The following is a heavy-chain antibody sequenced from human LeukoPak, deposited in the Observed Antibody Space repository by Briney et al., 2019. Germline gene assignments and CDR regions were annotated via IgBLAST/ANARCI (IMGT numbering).Heavy chain of an antibody. CDR2: ISSDGSNK. V-gene: IGHV3-30-3*01. CDR3: ARSPRNDILTGLLDY. J-gene: IGHJ4*02. CDR1: GFTFSSYA. Sequence: GGSLRLSCAASGFTFSSYAMHWVRQAPGKGLEWVAVISSDGSNKYYADSVKGRSTISRDNSKNTLYLQMNSLRAEDTAVYYCARSPRNDILTGLLDYWGQGTLVTVSS. D-gene: IGHD3-9*01.